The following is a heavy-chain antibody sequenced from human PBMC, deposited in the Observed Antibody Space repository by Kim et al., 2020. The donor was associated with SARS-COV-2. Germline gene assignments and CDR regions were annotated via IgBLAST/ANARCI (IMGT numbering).Heavy chain of an antibody. J-gene: IGHJ4*02. CDR1: GFTFSSYA. D-gene: IGHD3-22*01. CDR3: AREIDYDSSVH. V-gene: IGHV3-30*04. CDR2: ISYDGSNK. Sequence: GGSLRLSCAASGFTFSSYAMHWVRQAPGKGLEWVTVISYDGSNKYYADSVKGRFTISRDNSKNTLYLQMNSLRAEDTAVYYSAREIDYDSSVHWGQGTLVTVSS.